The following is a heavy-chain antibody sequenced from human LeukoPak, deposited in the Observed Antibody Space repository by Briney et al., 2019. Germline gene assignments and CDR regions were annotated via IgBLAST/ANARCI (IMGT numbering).Heavy chain of an antibody. Sequence: PGGSLRLSCAASGFTFSDYYMSWIRQAPGKGLEWVSYISSSGSTIYYADSVKGRFTISRDNAKNSLYLQMNSLRAEDTAVYYCARLYSYGYPYYYYYMDVWGKGTTVTVSS. D-gene: IGHD5-18*01. J-gene: IGHJ6*03. CDR1: GFTFSDYY. CDR2: ISSSGSTI. CDR3: ARLYSYGYPYYYYYMDV. V-gene: IGHV3-11*01.